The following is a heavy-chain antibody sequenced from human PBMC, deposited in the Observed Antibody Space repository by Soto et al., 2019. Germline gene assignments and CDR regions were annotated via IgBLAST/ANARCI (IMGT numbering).Heavy chain of an antibody. J-gene: IGHJ5*02. D-gene: IGHD4-17*01. CDR3: AKDRKTTFSSVGWFDP. CDR1: GFTFSSYA. Sequence: PGGSLRLSCAASGFTFSSYAMSWVRQAPGKGLEWVSAISGSGGSTYYADSVKGRFTISRDNSKNTLYLQMNSLRAEDTAVYYCAKDRKTTFSSVGWFDPWGQGTLVTVSS. CDR2: ISGSGGST. V-gene: IGHV3-23*01.